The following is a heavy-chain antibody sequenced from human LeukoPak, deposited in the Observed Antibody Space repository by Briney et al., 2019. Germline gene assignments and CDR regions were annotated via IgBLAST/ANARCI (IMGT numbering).Heavy chain of an antibody. D-gene: IGHD3-16*01. CDR3: ARLEGTLGGYYYYYMDV. J-gene: IGHJ6*03. V-gene: IGHV4-39*01. CDR2: IYYSGST. Sequence: PSETLSLTCTVSGGSISSSSYYWGWIRQPPGKGLEWIGSIYYSGSTYYNPSLKSRVTISVDTSKNQFSLKLSSVTAADTAVYYCARLEGTLGGYYYYYMDVWGKGTTVTVSS. CDR1: GGSISSSSYY.